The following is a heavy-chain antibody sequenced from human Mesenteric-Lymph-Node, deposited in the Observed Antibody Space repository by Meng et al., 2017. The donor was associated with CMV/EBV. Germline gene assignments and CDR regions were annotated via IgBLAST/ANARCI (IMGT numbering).Heavy chain of an antibody. V-gene: IGHV3-21*06. J-gene: IGHJ4*02. CDR2: ISRSSTYI. CDR1: RFTFSSYS. Sequence: LSLTGAASRFTFSSYSSYTMNWVRQAPGRGLEWVSSISRSSTYIYYADSVKGRFTVSRDNAKNALYLQMNSLRAEDTAVYYCAILATAASDDYWGQGTLVTVSS. CDR3: AILATAASDDY. D-gene: IGHD6-13*01.